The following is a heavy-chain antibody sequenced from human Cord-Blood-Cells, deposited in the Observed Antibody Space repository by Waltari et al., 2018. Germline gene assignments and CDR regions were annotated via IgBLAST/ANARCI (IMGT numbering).Heavy chain of an antibody. CDR1: GYTFTSYA. J-gene: IGHJ4*02. D-gene: IGHD6-13*01. CDR2: INAGNGNT. CDR3: AREKQQLVAYFDY. Sequence: QVQLVQSGAEVKKPGASVKVSCKASGYTFTSYAMHWVRQATGQRLEWMGWINAGNGNTKYSQKFQGRVTITRDTSASTAYMELSSLRSEDTAVYYCAREKQQLVAYFDYWGQGTLVTVSS. V-gene: IGHV1-3*01.